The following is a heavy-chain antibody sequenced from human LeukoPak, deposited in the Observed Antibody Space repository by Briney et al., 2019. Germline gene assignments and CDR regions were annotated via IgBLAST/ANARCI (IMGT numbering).Heavy chain of an antibody. CDR3: ARVPSGWRFDY. J-gene: IGHJ4*02. CDR2: IYYSGST. V-gene: IGHV4-30-4*08. Sequence: SETLSLTCTGSGGFISSGDYYWSWIRQPPGKGLEWIGYIYYSGSTYYNPSLKSRVTISVDTSKNQFSLKLSSVTAADTAVYYCARVPSGWRFDYWGQGTLVTVSS. D-gene: IGHD6-19*01. CDR1: GGFISSGDYY.